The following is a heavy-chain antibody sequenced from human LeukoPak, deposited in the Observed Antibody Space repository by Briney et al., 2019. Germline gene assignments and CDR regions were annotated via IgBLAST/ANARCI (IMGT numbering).Heavy chain of an antibody. V-gene: IGHV1-2*02. Sequence: GASVKVSCKASGYTLTGYYIHWVRPAPGQGLEWMGWINPNSGGTNYAQKFQGRVTMTRDRSINTAYMDLRSLTYDDTAVYYCARDKPAEAALDFWGQGTLVTVSS. CDR2: INPNSGGT. J-gene: IGHJ4*02. CDR1: GYTLTGYY. CDR3: ARDKPAEAALDF.